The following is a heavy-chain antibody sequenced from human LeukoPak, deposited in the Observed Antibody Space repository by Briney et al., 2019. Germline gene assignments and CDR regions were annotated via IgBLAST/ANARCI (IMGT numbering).Heavy chain of an antibody. V-gene: IGHV3-9*01. CDR1: GFTFDGYA. CDR2: ISWNSNII. D-gene: IGHD1-26*01. J-gene: IGHJ4*02. Sequence: GRSLRLSCAASGFTFDGYAMHWVRQAPGKGLEWVSGISWNSNIIGYSDSVKGRFTISRDNAKNSLYLQMNSLRAEDTALYYCVKDRNFRATISNHFDCWGQGTMVTVSS. CDR3: VKDRNFRATISNHFDC.